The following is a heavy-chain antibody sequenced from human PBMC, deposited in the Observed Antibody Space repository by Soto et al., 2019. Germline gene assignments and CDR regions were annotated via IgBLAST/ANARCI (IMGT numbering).Heavy chain of an antibody. CDR1: GFTFSSYA. V-gene: IGHV3-23*01. D-gene: IGHD6-19*01. Sequence: EVQLLESGGGLVQPGGSLRLSCAASGFTFSSYAMSWVRQAPGKGLEWVSAISGSGGSTYYADSVKGRFTISRDNSKNTLNLQMNSLRAEDTAVYYCAKDSNSSGWSWAYYYRDVWGKGTPVTVSS. J-gene: IGHJ6*03. CDR3: AKDSNSSGWSWAYYYRDV. CDR2: ISGSGGST.